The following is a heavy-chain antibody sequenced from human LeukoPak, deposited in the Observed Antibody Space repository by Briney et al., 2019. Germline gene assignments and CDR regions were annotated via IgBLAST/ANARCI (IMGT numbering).Heavy chain of an antibody. Sequence: PWGSLRLSCAASGFTFNNYNMNWVRQAPGSALEWLSSITSSATYIFYADSVRGRFTISRDNAKNSLYLQMNSLGPEDTAVYYCARDPYSGNYGSYYYYYMDVWGEGTTVTISS. V-gene: IGHV3-21*01. CDR2: ITSSATYI. D-gene: IGHD1-26*01. CDR3: ARDPYSGNYGSYYYYYMDV. CDR1: GFTFNNYN. J-gene: IGHJ6*03.